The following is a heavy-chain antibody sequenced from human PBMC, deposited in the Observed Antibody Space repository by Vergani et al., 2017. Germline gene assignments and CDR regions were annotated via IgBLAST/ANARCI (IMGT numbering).Heavy chain of an antibody. CDR2: IYTSGST. J-gene: IGHJ6*02. CDR3: AWVLTHELLQYYNSYVMEV. CDR1: GGSISSGSYY. V-gene: IGHV4-61*02. D-gene: IGHD2-15*01. Sequence: QVQLQESGPGLVKPSQTLSLTCTVSGGSISSGSYYWSWLRQPAGKGLEWIGRIYTSGSTNYNPSLKSRVTISVDTSKNHISLKLSPVTAADTAVYYCAWVLTHELLQYYNSYVMEVWGQGTTASV.